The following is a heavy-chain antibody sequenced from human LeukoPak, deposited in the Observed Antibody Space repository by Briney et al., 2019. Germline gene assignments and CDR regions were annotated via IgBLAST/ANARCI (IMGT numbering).Heavy chain of an antibody. D-gene: IGHD3-22*01. CDR2: IKSKADAGTT. CDR1: GFTFNNAW. J-gene: IGHJ4*02. V-gene: IGHV3-15*01. Sequence: KPGGSLRLSCAASGFTFNNAWMTWVRQAPGKGLEWVGRIKSKADAGTTDYAAPVKGRFTISRDDSKTTLYLQMNSLKTEDTAVYYCATDGGSTGYYGRSDYWGQGTLVTVSS. CDR3: ATDGGSTGYYGRSDY.